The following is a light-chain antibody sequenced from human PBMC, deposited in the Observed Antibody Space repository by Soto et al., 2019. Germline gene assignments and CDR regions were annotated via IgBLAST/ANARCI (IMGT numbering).Light chain of an antibody. CDR2: TTS. J-gene: IGKJ5*01. Sequence: DIQMTQSPSFMSASVGDRVTVTCRASQGINRWLAWYQQKPGKAPKLLTYTTSTLASGVPSRSSGSGSGTDFTLTISSLQPEDFATYYCQQANTFPITFGQGTRLEIK. CDR3: QQANTFPIT. V-gene: IGKV1-12*01. CDR1: QGINRW.